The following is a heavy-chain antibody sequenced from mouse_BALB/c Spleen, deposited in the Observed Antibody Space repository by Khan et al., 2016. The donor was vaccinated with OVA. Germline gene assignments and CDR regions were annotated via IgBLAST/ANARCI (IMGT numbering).Heavy chain of an antibody. Sequence: QVQLQQSGPGLVAPSQSLSITCTVSGFSLTSHGVHWVRQPPGKGLEWLGVIWAGGSTNYNSALMSRLSTSKDSSKSQVCLKMNRLQTDDTAMYYCARNREPDYFDYWGQGTTLTVSS. V-gene: IGHV2-9*02. CDR2: IWAGGST. CDR1: GFSLTSHG. CDR3: ARNREPDYFDY. D-gene: IGHD2-14*01. J-gene: IGHJ2*01.